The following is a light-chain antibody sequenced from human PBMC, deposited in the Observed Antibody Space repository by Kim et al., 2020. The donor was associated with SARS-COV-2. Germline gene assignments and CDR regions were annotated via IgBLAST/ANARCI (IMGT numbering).Light chain of an antibody. V-gene: IGKV3-20*01. Sequence: EIVLTQSPGTLSLSPGERATLSCRASQSVSDNYLAWYQQKPGQAPRLLIYGASSRATGIPDRFSGSGSGTDFTLTISILEPEDFAVYYCQQYDTSPSCTFGQGTKLEI. CDR2: GAS. J-gene: IGKJ2*02. CDR1: QSVSDNY. CDR3: QQYDTSPSCT.